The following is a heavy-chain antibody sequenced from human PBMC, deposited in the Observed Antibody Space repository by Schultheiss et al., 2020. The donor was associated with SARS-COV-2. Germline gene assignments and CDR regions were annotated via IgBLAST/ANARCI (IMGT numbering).Heavy chain of an antibody. CDR3: AKAEGAVSSSSDY. V-gene: IGHV3-21*01. CDR1: AITVNSNF. D-gene: IGHD6-6*01. J-gene: IGHJ4*02. CDR2: ISSSGAYI. Sequence: GGSLRLSCAASAITVNSNFWGWVRHAPGKGLEWVSSISSSGAYIYYADSVKGRFTISRDNAENSVYLQMNSLRAEDTAVYYCAKAEGAVSSSSDYWGQGTLVTVSS.